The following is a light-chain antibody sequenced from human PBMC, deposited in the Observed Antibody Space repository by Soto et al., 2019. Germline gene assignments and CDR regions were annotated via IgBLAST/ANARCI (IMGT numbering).Light chain of an antibody. CDR1: QSVSSN. J-gene: IGKJ1*01. Sequence: ELVMTQSPATLSVSPGERATLYCSASQSVSSNLAWYQQKPGQAPRLLIYGASTRATGIPARFSGSGSGTEFTLTISILQSEDFAVYYCQQYNNWPWTFGQGTKVEIK. CDR2: GAS. CDR3: QQYNNWPWT. V-gene: IGKV3-15*01.